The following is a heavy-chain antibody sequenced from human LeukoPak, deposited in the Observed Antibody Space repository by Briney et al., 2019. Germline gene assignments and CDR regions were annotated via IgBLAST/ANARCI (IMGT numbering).Heavy chain of an antibody. Sequence: GGSLRLSCVASGFTFSSYAMSRVRQAPGQGLEWVSAISGSGGSTYYADFVKGRFTISRDNSKNMLYLQMSSLRVEDTAVYYCAKDVDGTTGYWGQGTLVTVSS. CDR1: GFTFSSYA. CDR2: ISGSGGST. CDR3: AKDVDGTTGY. J-gene: IGHJ4*02. D-gene: IGHD1-1*01. V-gene: IGHV3-23*01.